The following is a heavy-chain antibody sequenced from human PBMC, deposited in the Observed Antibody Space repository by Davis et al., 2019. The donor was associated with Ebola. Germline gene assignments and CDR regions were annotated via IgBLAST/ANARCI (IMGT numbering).Heavy chain of an antibody. CDR1: VITFSSYA. Sequence: GGSLRLSCTDSVITFSSYAMTWVRQAPGKGLEWVANIKQDGSEKYYADSVKGRFTISRDNSKNTLYLQMNSLRAEDTAVYYCAKGDRVDPWGQGTLVTVSS. D-gene: IGHD2-15*01. CDR2: IKQDGSEK. J-gene: IGHJ5*02. V-gene: IGHV3-7*01. CDR3: AKGDRVDP.